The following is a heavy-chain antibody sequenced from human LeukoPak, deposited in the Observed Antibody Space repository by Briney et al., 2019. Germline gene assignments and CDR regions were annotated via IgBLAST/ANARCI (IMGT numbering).Heavy chain of an antibody. J-gene: IGHJ4*02. CDR1: GYTFTGYF. Sequence: ASVKVSCKASGYTFTGYFIHWVRQAPGQGLEWMGWINPNSGGTNYAQKFQDWVTMTRDTSISTAYMELSRLRSDDTAVYYCARDCVRDGGSCYDGDYWGQGTLVTVSS. D-gene: IGHD2-15*01. CDR2: INPNSGGT. CDR3: ARDCVRDGGSCYDGDY. V-gene: IGHV1-2*04.